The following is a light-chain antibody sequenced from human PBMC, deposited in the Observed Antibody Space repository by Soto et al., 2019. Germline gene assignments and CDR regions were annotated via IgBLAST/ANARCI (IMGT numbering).Light chain of an antibody. V-gene: IGKV1-5*03. CDR3: QQYNPSSRT. CDR1: QSISTW. CDR2: KAS. J-gene: IGKJ1*01. Sequence: DIQMTQSPSTLSASVGDRVTITCLASQSISTWLAWYQQKPGKAPKLLIYKASTLKSGVPSRFSGSGSGTDFTLTISSLQPDDFATYYCQQYNPSSRTFGQGTKVDIK.